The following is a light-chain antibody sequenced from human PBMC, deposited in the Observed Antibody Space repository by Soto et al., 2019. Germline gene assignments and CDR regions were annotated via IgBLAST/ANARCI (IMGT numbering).Light chain of an antibody. CDR3: QQSYSTPPT. J-gene: IGKJ4*01. CDR1: QSISDY. V-gene: IGKV1-39*01. Sequence: DIQMTQSPSSLSASVGDRVTITCRASQSISDYLKWYQQKPGKAPELLIYGASSLQSGVPSRFSGSGSGTDFTLTISSLQPEDFATYYCQQSYSTPPTFGGGTKVEI. CDR2: GAS.